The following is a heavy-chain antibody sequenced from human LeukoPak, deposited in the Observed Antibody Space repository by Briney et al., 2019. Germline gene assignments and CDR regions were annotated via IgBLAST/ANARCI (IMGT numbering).Heavy chain of an antibody. D-gene: IGHD6-19*01. J-gene: IGHJ4*02. CDR1: GYTFTSYY. CDR3: ARDSPRFVAVAGTGAARLFDY. Sequence: GASVKVSCKASGYTFTSYYMHWVRQAPGQGLEWMGIINPSGGSTSYAQKFQGRVTMTRDMSTSAAYMELSSLRSEDTAVYYCARDSPRFVAVAGTGAARLFDYWGQGTLVTVSS. CDR2: INPSGGST. V-gene: IGHV1-46*01.